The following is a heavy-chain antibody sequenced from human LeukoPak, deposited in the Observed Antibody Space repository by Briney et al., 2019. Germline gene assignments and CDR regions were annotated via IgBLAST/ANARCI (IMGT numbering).Heavy chain of an antibody. V-gene: IGHV4-4*07. J-gene: IGHJ6*02. CDR2: LYTSGST. D-gene: IGHD3-22*01. CDR1: GGSISTYY. CDR3: ARDRVESSGYYYYGMDV. Sequence: SETLSLTCTVSGGSISTYYWSWIRQPAGKGLEWIGRLYTSGSTHYNPSLKSRLTMSADTSTNQFSLKLRSVTAADTAVYYCARDRVESSGYYYYGMDVWGQGTTVTVSS.